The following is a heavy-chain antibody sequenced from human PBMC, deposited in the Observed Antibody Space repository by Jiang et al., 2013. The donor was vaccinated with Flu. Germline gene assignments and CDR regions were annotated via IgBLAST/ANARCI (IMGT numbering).Heavy chain of an antibody. CDR2: ISWNSGSI. CDR1: GFTFDDYA. J-gene: IGHJ6*03. Sequence: VQLLESGGGLVQPGRSLRLSCAASGFTFDDYAMHWVRQAPGKGLEWVSGISWNSGSIGYADSVKGRFTISRDNAKNSLYLQMNSLRAEDTALYYCAKVGVDYYYYYYMDVWGKGTTVTASS. D-gene: IGHD2-21*01. V-gene: IGHV3-9*01. CDR3: AKVGVDYYYYYYMDV.